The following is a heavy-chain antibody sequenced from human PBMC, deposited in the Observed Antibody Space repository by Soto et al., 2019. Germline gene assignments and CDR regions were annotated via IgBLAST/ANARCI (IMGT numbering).Heavy chain of an antibody. D-gene: IGHD2-8*01. CDR2: INPNSGGT. CDR3: ARAPPPWGVLMVYAIKSYPDPYYGMDV. J-gene: IGHJ6*02. V-gene: IGHV1-2*04. Sequence: GASVKVSCKASGYTFTGYYMHWVRQAPGQGLEWMGWINPNSGGTNYAQKFQGWVTMTRDTSISTAYMELSRLRSDDTAVYYCARAPPPWGVLMVYAIKSYPDPYYGMDVWGQGTTVTVSS. CDR1: GYTFTGYY.